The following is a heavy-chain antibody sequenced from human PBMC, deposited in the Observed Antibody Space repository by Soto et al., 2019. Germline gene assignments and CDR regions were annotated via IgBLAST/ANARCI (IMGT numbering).Heavy chain of an antibody. Sequence: EVQLLESGGGLVQPGGSLRLSCAASGFNFSSYAMSWVRQAPGKGLEWVSAISGSGGSTYYADSVQGRFTISRDNSKNSLYLQMKSLRAEDTDVYYCAKVLSSGRSTSRYYDYWGQGTLVPVSS. J-gene: IGHJ4*02. CDR1: GFNFSSYA. D-gene: IGHD2-2*01. CDR2: ISGSGGST. CDR3: AKVLSSGRSTSRYYDY. V-gene: IGHV3-23*01.